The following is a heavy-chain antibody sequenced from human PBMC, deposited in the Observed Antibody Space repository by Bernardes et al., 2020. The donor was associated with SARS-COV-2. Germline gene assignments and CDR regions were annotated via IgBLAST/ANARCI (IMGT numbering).Heavy chain of an antibody. CDR1: GFTFSNYA. V-gene: IGHV3-30*04. J-gene: IGHJ5*02. Sequence: GGSLRLSCAASGFTFSNYALHWVRQAPGKGLEWISIISYDGSNKYYAASVKGRFTISRDNSKNTVYLQMSSLRAEDTAVYYCARDTFIVTLSTSIGGFDPWGQGTLVTVSS. D-gene: IGHD3-10*01. CDR2: ISYDGSNK. CDR3: ARDTFIVTLSTSIGGFDP.